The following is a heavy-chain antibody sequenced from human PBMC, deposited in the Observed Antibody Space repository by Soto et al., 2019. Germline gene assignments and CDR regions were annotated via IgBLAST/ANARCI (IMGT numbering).Heavy chain of an antibody. CDR1: GGTFSSYA. J-gene: IGHJ5*02. CDR2: IIPIFGTA. Sequence: SVKVSCKASGGTFSSYAISWVRQAPGQGLEWMGGIIPIFGTANYAQKFQGRVTITADESTSTAYMELSSLRSEDTAVYYCARIYGSGSYRWFDPWGQGTLVTVSS. D-gene: IGHD3-10*01. V-gene: IGHV1-69*13. CDR3: ARIYGSGSYRWFDP.